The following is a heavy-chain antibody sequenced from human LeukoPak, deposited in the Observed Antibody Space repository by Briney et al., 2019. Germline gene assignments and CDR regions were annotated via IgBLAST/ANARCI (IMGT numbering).Heavy chain of an antibody. Sequence: SETLSLTCTVSGGSISSYYWSWIRQPPGEGLEWIGYIYYSGSTNYNPSLKSRVTISVDTSKNQFSLKLSSVTAADTAVYYCARAYYYYMDVWGKGTTVTVSS. CDR3: ARAYYYYMDV. V-gene: IGHV4-59*01. CDR1: GGSISSYY. CDR2: IYYSGST. J-gene: IGHJ6*03.